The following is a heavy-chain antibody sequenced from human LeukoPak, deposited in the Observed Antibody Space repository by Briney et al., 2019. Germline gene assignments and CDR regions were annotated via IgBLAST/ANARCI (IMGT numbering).Heavy chain of an antibody. CDR1: GFTFSSYG. Sequence: PGGSLRLSCAASGFTFSSYGMHWVRQAPGKGLEWVAVIWYDGSNKYYADSVKGRFTISRDNSKNTLYLQMNSLRAEDTAVYYCARGWLPLYYYYGMDVWGQGTTVTVSS. V-gene: IGHV3-33*01. CDR3: ARGWLPLYYYYGMDV. D-gene: IGHD3-22*01. J-gene: IGHJ6*02. CDR2: IWYDGSNK.